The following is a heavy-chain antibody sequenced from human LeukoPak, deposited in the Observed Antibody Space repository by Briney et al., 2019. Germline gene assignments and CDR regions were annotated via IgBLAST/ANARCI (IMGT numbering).Heavy chain of an antibody. V-gene: IGHV3-66*01. J-gene: IGHJ4*02. CDR2: IYSGGST. CDR1: GFTVSSNC. CDR3: ARSCTTVVTAFDY. D-gene: IGHD4-23*01. Sequence: GGSLRLSCAASGFTVSSNCMSWVRQAPGKGLEWVSVIYSGGSTYYADSVKGRFTISRDNSKNTLYLQMNSLRAEDTAVYYCARSCTTVVTAFDYWGQGTLVTVSS.